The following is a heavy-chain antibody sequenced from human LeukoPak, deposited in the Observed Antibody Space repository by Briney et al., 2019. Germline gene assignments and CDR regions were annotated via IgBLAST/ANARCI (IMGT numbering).Heavy chain of an antibody. D-gene: IGHD4-17*01. CDR1: GGSISSYY. CDR2: IYYSGST. Sequence: SETLSLTCTVSGGSISSYYWSWIRQPPRKGLEWIGYIYYSGSTYYNPSLKSRVTISVDTSKNQFSLKLSSVTAADTAVYFCAGDYGDYYFDYWGQGTLVTVSS. CDR3: AGDYGDYYFDY. V-gene: IGHV4-59*12. J-gene: IGHJ4*02.